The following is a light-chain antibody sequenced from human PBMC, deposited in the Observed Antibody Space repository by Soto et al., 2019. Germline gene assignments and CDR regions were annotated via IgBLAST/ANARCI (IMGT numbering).Light chain of an antibody. Sequence: QSVLTQPPSVSGASGQTVTISCTGDSSGIRAASDVHWYQHRPGQAPKLLIYRSKNRPTRVPARFSASKSGSSASLAIPGLQAEDEADYYCQSSVNSLSGSYVFGSGTKVTVL. CDR2: RSK. J-gene: IGLJ1*01. CDR1: SSGIRAASD. CDR3: QSSVNSLSGSYV. V-gene: IGLV1-40*01.